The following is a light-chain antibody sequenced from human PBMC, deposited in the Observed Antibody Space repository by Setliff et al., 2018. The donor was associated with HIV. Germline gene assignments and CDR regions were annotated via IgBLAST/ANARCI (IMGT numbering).Light chain of an antibody. J-gene: IGLJ1*01. V-gene: IGLV1-40*01. Sequence: QSALTQPPSVSGAPGQRVTISCTGSSPNIGAGYDVHWYQQLLGTAPKLLIYVNSNRPSGVPDRFSGSKSGTSASLAITGLQAEDEADYYCQSYDSSLNSYVFGTGTKVTVL. CDR3: QSYDSSLNSYV. CDR1: SPNIGAGYD. CDR2: VNS.